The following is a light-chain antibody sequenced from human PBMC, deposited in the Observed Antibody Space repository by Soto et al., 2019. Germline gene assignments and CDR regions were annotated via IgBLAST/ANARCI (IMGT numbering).Light chain of an antibody. CDR1: QNVRNNS. J-gene: IGKJ2*01. CDR2: GSS. Sequence: EIVLTQSPGTLSLSPGERATLSCMASQNVRNNSLAWYQQQPGQAPRLLIFGSSSRATGITDRFSGSGSGTDFTLTMSIQEPKDSSVYSCHQYGYRVDTFGEGTKLEI. CDR3: HQYGYRVDT. V-gene: IGKV3-20*01.